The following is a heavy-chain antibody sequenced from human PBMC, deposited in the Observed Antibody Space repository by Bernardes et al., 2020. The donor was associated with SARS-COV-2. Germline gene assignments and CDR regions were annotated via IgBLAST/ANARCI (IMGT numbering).Heavy chain of an antibody. J-gene: IGHJ6*02. V-gene: IGHV3-21*01. D-gene: IGHD6-6*01. Sequence: GSLRLSCAASGLTFSNSNMNWVRQAPGKGLEWVSYISDTSSHTYYADSVKGRFTISRDNAKNSLFLQMDSLRGDDTAVYYCARDTTVLARQSGMDVWGQGTTVTVSS. CDR2: ISDTSSHT. CDR3: ARDTTVLARQSGMDV. CDR1: GLTFSNSN.